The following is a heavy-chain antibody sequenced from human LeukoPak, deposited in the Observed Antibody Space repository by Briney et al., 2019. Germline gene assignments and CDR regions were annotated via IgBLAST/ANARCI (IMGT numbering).Heavy chain of an antibody. J-gene: IGHJ4*02. CDR3: ARDFGAGWEEPKYSFDY. CDR2: ISYDGSKK. V-gene: IGHV3-30-3*01. D-gene: IGHD3-10*01. Sequence: HSGGSLRLSCAASGFTLSSYPLHWVRQVPGEGLGWVAVISYDGSKKYYADSVKGRFTISRDNSKNTLYMQMNSLKPEDTAVYYCARDFGAGWEEPKYSFDYWGQGILVTVSS. CDR1: GFTLSSYP.